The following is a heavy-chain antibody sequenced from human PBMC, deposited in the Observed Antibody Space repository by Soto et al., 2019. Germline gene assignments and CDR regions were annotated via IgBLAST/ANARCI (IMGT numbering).Heavy chain of an antibody. D-gene: IGHD3-16*02. J-gene: IGHJ3*02. CDR1: GFTFSSHG. Sequence: PGGSLRLSCAASGFTFSSHGMHWVRQAPGKGLEWVAVISYDGSNKYYADSVKGRFTISRDNSQNTLYLQMNSLRAEDTAVYYCAKGGGYYDYIWGSYRTAAAFDIWGQGTMVTVSS. CDR2: ISYDGSNK. V-gene: IGHV3-30*18. CDR3: AKGGGYYDYIWGSYRTAAAFDI.